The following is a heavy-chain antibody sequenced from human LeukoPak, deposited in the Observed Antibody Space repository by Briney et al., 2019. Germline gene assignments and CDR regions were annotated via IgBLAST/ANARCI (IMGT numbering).Heavy chain of an antibody. Sequence: PSETLSLTCTVSGGSISSSSYYWGWIRQPPGKGLEWIGSIYYSGSTYYNPSLKIRVTISVDTSKNQFSMKLSSVTAADTAVYYCARVRSRKVQAEGRGGDWFDPWGQGKLVTVSS. J-gene: IGHJ5*02. CDR1: GGSISSSSYY. D-gene: IGHD2-2*01. V-gene: IGHV4-39*07. CDR2: IYYSGST. CDR3: ARVRSRKVQAEGRGGDWFDP.